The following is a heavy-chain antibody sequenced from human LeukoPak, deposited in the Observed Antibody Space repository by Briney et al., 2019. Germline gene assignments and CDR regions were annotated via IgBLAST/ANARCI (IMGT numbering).Heavy chain of an antibody. CDR3: GRGGWIQLWPGDY. CDR2: INPSGGST. CDR1: GYTFTSYY. D-gene: IGHD5-18*01. J-gene: IGHJ4*02. V-gene: IGHV1-46*01. Sequence: ASVKVSCKASGYTFTSYYIHWVRQALGQGLEWMGIINPSGGSTSYAQKFQGRVTMTRDTSTSTVYMELSSLRSEDTAVYYCGRGGWIQLWPGDYWGQGTLVTVSS.